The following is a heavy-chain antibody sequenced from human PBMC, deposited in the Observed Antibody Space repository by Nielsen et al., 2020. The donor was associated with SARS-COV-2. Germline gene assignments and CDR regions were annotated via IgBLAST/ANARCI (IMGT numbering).Heavy chain of an antibody. V-gene: IGHV4-30-4*01. Sequence: SETLSLTCTVSGGSISSGGYYWSWIRQPPGKGLEWIGYIYCSGSTYYNPSLKSRVTISVDTSKNQFSLKLSSVTAADTALYYCARERVGGITNFGVVTRYGMDVWGQGTTVTVSS. CDR1: GGSISSGGYY. J-gene: IGHJ6*02. CDR2: IYCSGST. D-gene: IGHD3-3*01. CDR3: ARERVGGITNFGVVTRYGMDV.